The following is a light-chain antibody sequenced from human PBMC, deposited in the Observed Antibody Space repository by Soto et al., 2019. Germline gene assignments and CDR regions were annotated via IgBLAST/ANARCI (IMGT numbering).Light chain of an antibody. J-gene: IGLJ1*01. CDR3: NSYTTSNTRQIV. Sequence: QSVLTQPASVSGSPGQSITISCTGTSSDVGGCNYVSWYQQHPGKAPKFMIYDVSNRPSVVSTRFSGSKSGNTASLTISGLQAEDEADYYCNSYTTSNTRQIVFGTGTKVTVL. CDR2: DVS. V-gene: IGLV2-14*01. CDR1: SSDVGGCNY.